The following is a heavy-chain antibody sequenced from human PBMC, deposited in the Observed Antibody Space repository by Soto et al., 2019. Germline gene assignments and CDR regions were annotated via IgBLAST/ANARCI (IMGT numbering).Heavy chain of an antibody. CDR3: ARDAKGREVAAAGYNWFDP. V-gene: IGHV4-59*01. CDR1: GGSISSYY. Sequence: TSETLSLTCTVSGGSISSYYWSWIRQPPGKGLEWIGYIYYSGSTNYNPSLKSRVTISVDTSKNQFSLKLSSVTAADTAVYYCARDAKGREVAAAGYNWFDPWGQGTLVTVSS. CDR2: IYYSGST. J-gene: IGHJ5*02. D-gene: IGHD6-13*01.